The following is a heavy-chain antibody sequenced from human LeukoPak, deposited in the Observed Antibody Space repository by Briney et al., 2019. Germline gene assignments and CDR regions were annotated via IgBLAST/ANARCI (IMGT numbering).Heavy chain of an antibody. J-gene: IGHJ5*02. CDR3: ARDSKYYYDSAGSRFDP. CDR2: IIPIFGTA. Sequence: SVKVSCKASGGTFSSYAISWVRQAPGQGLEWMGGIIPIFGTANYAQKLQGRVTMTTDTSTTTAYMELRSLRSDDTAVYYCARDSKYYYDSAGSRFDPWGQGTLVTVSS. D-gene: IGHD3-22*01. V-gene: IGHV1-69*05. CDR1: GGTFSSYA.